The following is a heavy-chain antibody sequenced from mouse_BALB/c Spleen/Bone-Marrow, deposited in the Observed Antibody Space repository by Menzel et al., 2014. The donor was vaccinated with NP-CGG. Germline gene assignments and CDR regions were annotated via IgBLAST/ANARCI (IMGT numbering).Heavy chain of an antibody. Sequence: EVQGVESGPGLVKPSQSLSLTCTVTGYSITSDYAWNWIRQFPGNKLEWMSYISYSGSSSYNPSLESRISITRDTSKTQFFLQLHSVTTEDTATYYCARYDYDVGYFDYWGQGTTLTISS. CDR2: ISYSGSS. J-gene: IGHJ2*01. D-gene: IGHD2-4*01. CDR1: GYSITSDYA. CDR3: ARYDYDVGYFDY. V-gene: IGHV3-2*02.